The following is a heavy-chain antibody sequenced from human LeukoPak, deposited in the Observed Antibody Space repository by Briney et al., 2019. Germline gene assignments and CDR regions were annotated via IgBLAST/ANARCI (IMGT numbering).Heavy chain of an antibody. CDR3: ARGTEWGGASYDTETYNWFDP. CDR2: INPNSGGT. J-gene: IGHJ5*02. CDR1: GYTFTGYY. V-gene: IGHV1-2*02. D-gene: IGHD3-9*01. Sequence: ASVKVSCKASGYTFTGYYMHWVRQAPGQGLEWMGWINPNSGGTNYAQKFQGRVTMTRATSISTAYMELSRLRSDDTAVYYCARGTEWGGASYDTETYNWFDPWGQGTLVTVSS.